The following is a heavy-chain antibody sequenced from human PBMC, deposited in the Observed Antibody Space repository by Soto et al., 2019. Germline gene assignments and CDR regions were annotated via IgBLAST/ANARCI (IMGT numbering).Heavy chain of an antibody. D-gene: IGHD6-13*01. CDR3: ASSRWLPLLNY. J-gene: IGHJ4*02. Sequence: QVQLVESGGGWVKPGGSLRLCCAASGFTFSDYYMSWIRQAPGQGLEWLSFISNSSSNINYADSVKGRFTISRDNAKNSLYLQMNSLGADDTAVHYCASSRWLPLLNYWGQGTLVTVSS. V-gene: IGHV3-11*05. CDR2: ISNSSSNI. CDR1: GFTFSDYY.